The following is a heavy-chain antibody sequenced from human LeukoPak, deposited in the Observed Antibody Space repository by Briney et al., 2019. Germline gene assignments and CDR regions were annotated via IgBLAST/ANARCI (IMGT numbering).Heavy chain of an antibody. V-gene: IGHV3-23*01. J-gene: IGHJ4*02. Sequence: GGSLRLSCAASGFTLSSYAMSWVRQAPGKGLEWVSAISGSGGSTYYADSVKGRFTISRENSKNTLYLQMNSLRAEDTAVYYCAKGIRSGWYYFDYWGQGTLVTVSS. D-gene: IGHD6-19*01. CDR3: AKGIRSGWYYFDY. CDR2: ISGSGGST. CDR1: GFTLSSYA.